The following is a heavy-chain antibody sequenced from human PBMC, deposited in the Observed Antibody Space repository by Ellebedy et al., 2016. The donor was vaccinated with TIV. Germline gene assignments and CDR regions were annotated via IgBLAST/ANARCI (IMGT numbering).Heavy chain of an antibody. Sequence: PGGSLRLSCAASGFTFSSYAVNWVRQAPGKGLEWVSSITGSGCSTYYADSVKGRFTISRDNSKNTLYLQMNSLRAEDTAVYYCARALMPGYSYGKIDYWGQGTQVTVSS. J-gene: IGHJ4*02. D-gene: IGHD5-18*01. CDR2: ITGSGCST. CDR3: ARALMPGYSYGKIDY. CDR1: GFTFSSYA. V-gene: IGHV3-23*01.